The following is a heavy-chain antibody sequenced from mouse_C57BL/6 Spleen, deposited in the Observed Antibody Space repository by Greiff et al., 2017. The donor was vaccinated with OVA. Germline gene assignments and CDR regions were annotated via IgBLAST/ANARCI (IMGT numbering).Heavy chain of an antibody. CDR3: ASDDEYDGYAMDY. CDR2: IYPGSGST. J-gene: IGHJ4*01. V-gene: IGHV1-55*01. Sequence: VQLQQPGAELVKPGASVKMSCKASGYTFTSYWITWVKQRPGQGLEWIGDIYPGSGSTNYNEKFKSKATLTVDTSSSTAYMQLSSLTSEDSAVYYCASDDEYDGYAMDYWGQGTSVTVSS. D-gene: IGHD2-4*01. CDR1: GYTFTSYW.